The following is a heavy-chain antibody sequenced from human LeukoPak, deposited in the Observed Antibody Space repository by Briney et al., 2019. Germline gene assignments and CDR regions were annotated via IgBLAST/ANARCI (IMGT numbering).Heavy chain of an antibody. Sequence: GGTLRLSCAASGFTFSSYAMSWVRQAPGRGLEWVSAISDSGGSAYYADSVKGRFTISRDNSKNTLYLQMNSLRAEDTAVYYCARTPGYYYMDVWGKGTTVTISS. CDR1: GFTFSSYA. J-gene: IGHJ6*03. CDR3: ARTPGYYYMDV. V-gene: IGHV3-23*01. CDR2: ISDSGGSA.